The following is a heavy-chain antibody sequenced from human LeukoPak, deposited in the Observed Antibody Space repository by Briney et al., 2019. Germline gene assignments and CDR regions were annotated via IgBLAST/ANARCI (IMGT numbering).Heavy chain of an antibody. D-gene: IGHD3-3*01. CDR2: INPNSGGT. Sequence: GASVKVSCKASRYTFTGYYMHWVRQAPGQGLEWMGWINPNSGGTNYAQKFQGRVTMTRDTSISTAYMELSRLRSDDTAVYYCARGIGGRITIFGVVTKNDYWGQGTLVTVSS. CDR3: ARGIGGRITIFGVVTKNDY. V-gene: IGHV1-2*02. J-gene: IGHJ4*02. CDR1: RYTFTGYY.